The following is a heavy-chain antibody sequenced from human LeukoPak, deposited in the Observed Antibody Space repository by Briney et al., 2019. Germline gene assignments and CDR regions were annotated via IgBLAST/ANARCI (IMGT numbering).Heavy chain of an antibody. CDR2: ISTYNGNT. CDR1: GYIFTNYA. D-gene: IGHD3-16*02. V-gene: IGHV1-18*01. Sequence: ASVMVSCKASGYIFTNYAISWVRQAPGQGLEWMGWISTYNGNTKNAQKPQGRVTMTTDTSTSTAYMELRTLRSDDTAVYYCARADTVRLGELSHFDYWGQGTLVTVSS. CDR3: ARADTVRLGELSHFDY. J-gene: IGHJ4*02.